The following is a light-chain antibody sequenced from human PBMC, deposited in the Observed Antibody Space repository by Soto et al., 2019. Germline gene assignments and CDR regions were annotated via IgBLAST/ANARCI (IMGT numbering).Light chain of an antibody. V-gene: IGKV1-5*01. Sequence: DIQMTQSPPTLSASVGDRVTITCRASQSIRHYLAWYQQVPGKAPKLLIYGASTLQSGVPSRFSGSGSGTEFTLTISSLQPDDFATYFCQHHNSYSQTFGQGTKV. CDR1: QSIRHY. CDR2: GAS. J-gene: IGKJ1*01. CDR3: QHHNSYSQT.